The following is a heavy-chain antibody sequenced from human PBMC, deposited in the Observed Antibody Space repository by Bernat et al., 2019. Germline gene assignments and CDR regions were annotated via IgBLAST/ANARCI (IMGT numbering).Heavy chain of an antibody. D-gene: IGHD5-24*01. Sequence: QVQLQQWGAGLLKPSETLSLTCAVYGGSFSGYYWSWIRQPPGKGLEWIGEINHSGSTNYNPSLKSRVTISVETSKNQLSLRLSSVTAADADVYYCAGSVMATAYYFDYWGHGTLVTVSS. CDR3: AGSVMATAYYFDY. J-gene: IGHJ4*01. CDR2: INHSGST. CDR1: GGSFSGYY. V-gene: IGHV4-34*01.